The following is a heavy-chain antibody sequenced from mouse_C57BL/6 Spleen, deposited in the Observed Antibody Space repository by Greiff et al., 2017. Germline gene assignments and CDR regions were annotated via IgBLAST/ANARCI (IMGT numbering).Heavy chain of an antibody. CDR3: ARDGATVVATEAMDY. J-gene: IGHJ4*01. V-gene: IGHV5-17*01. CDR1: GFTFSDYG. D-gene: IGHD1-1*01. Sequence: EVKLMESGGGLVKPGGSLKLSCAASGFTFSDYGMHWVRQAPEKGLEWVAYISSGSSTIYYADTVKGRFTNSRENARNALFLKRASVGSEDAAMYYCARDGATVVATEAMDYWGQGTSVTVSS. CDR2: ISSGSSTI.